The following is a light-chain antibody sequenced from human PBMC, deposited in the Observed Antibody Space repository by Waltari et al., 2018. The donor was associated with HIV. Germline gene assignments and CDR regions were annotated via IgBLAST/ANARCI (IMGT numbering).Light chain of an antibody. J-gene: IGKJ4*01. V-gene: IGKV4-1*01. CDR3: QQYYTTPLT. CDR2: WAS. CDR1: QSVLYSSNNKNY. Sequence: DIVMTQSPDSLAVSLGARATINCKSSQSVLYSSNNKNYLAWYQQKPGQPPKLIIYWASARESGVPGRFSGSGSGTDFTLTISSLQAEDVAVYYCQQYYTTPLTFGGGTKVEIK.